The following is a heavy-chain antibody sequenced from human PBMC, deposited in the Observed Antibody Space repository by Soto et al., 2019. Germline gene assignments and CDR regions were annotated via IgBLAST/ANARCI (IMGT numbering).Heavy chain of an antibody. CDR2: IYYNGST. CDR3: ARRKKKLGYYYYYMDV. D-gene: IGHD6-13*01. CDR1: GGSISSYY. J-gene: IGHJ6*03. V-gene: IGHV4-59*01. Sequence: QVQLQESGPGLVKPSETLSLTCTVSGGSISSYYWSWIRQPPGKGLEWIGNIYYNGSTNYNPSQKSRVTISVDTAKNQFSLQLSSVTAEDTAVYYCARRKKKLGYYYYYMDVWGKGTTVTVSS.